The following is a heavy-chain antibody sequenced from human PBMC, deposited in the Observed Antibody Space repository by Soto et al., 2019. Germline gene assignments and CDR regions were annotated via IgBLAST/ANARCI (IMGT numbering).Heavy chain of an antibody. J-gene: IGHJ5*02. CDR2: IIPIFGTA. Sequence: ASVKVSCKASGGTFSSYAISWVRQAPGQGLEWMGGIIPIFGTANYAQKFQGRVTITADESTSTAYMELSSLRSEDTAVYYCARDPDYGDSGDPDPWGQGTLVTVSS. CDR1: GGTFSSYA. D-gene: IGHD4-17*01. CDR3: ARDPDYGDSGDPDP. V-gene: IGHV1-69*13.